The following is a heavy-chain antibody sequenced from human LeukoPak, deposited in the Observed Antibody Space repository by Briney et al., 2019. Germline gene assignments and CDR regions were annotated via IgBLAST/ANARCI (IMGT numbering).Heavy chain of an antibody. Sequence: PSETLSLTCAVYGGSFSGYYWSWIRQPPGKGLEWIGEITHSGSTNYNPSLKSRVTISVDTSKNQFSPRLSSVTAADTAVYYCAGYVSGSFSDYWGQGTLVTVSS. D-gene: IGHD3-10*01. CDR1: GGSFSGYY. J-gene: IGHJ4*02. CDR3: AGYVSGSFSDY. CDR2: ITHSGST. V-gene: IGHV4-34*01.